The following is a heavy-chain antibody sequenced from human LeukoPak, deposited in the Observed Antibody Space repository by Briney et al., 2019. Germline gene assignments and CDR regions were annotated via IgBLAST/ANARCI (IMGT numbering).Heavy chain of an antibody. J-gene: IGHJ4*02. CDR2: IYYSGST. CDR3: ARGGMVRGINLDY. V-gene: IGHV4-59*12. CDR1: GGSISSYY. Sequence: PSETLSLTCTVSGGSISSYYWSWIRQPPGKGLEWIGYIYYSGSTNYNPSLKSRVTISVDTSENQFSLKLSSVTAADTAVYYCARGGMVRGINLDYWGQGTLVTVSS. D-gene: IGHD3-10*01.